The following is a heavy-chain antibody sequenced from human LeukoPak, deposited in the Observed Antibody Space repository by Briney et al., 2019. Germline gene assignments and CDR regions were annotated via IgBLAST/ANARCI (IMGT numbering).Heavy chain of an antibody. CDR1: GFTLSSYV. J-gene: IGHJ6*02. CDR2: IWYDGSNK. V-gene: IGHV3-33*01. D-gene: IGHD3-22*01. Sequence: GGALRLSCAASGFTLSSYVMHGVRQAPGKGVEGVAVIWYDGSNKHNAHSVKGRFTISRDNSKNTLYLQMNSIRAEETAEYYCAREYAYYYDSSGYHYYYYYGMDVWGQGTTVTVSS. CDR3: AREYAYYYDSSGYHYYYYYGMDV.